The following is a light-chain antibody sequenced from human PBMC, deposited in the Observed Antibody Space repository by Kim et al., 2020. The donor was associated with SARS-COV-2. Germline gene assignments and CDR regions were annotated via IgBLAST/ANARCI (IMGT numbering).Light chain of an antibody. J-gene: IGLJ3*02. CDR3: QVGDSSSDHPV. CDR1: NIGSKS. V-gene: IGLV3-21*04. Sequence: SYELTQPPSVSVAPGKTARITCGGNNIGSKSVHWYQQKPGQAPVLVIYYDSDRPSGIPERFSGSNSGNPATLTISMVDAGDEADYYCQVGDSSSDHPVFG. CDR2: YDS.